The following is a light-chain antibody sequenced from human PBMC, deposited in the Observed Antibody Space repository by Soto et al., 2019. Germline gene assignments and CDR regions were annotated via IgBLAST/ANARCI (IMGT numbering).Light chain of an antibody. V-gene: IGLV2-14*03. CDR2: DVS. Sequence: QSALTQPASVSGSPGQSLTISCTGTSSDVGGYDSVAWYQHHPGKAPRLMIYDVSNRPSGISNRFSASKSGNTSSLTISGLQAEDEANYYCSSYTSSSSVVFGGGTEVTVL. CDR3: SSYTSSSSVV. J-gene: IGLJ2*01. CDR1: SSDVGGYDS.